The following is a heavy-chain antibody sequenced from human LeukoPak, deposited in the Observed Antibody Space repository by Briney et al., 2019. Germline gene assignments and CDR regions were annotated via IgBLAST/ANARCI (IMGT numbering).Heavy chain of an antibody. CDR3: AREQYSGSWSYYYYGMDV. V-gene: IGHV3-48*03. J-gene: IGHJ6*04. CDR1: RFTFSSYE. Sequence: GGSLRLSCAASRFTFSSYEMNWVRQAPGKGLEWVSYISSSGSTIYYADSVKGRFTISRDNAKNSLYLQMNSLRAEDTAVYYCAREQYSGSWSYYYYGMDVWGKGTTVTVSS. D-gene: IGHD6-13*01. CDR2: ISSSGSTI.